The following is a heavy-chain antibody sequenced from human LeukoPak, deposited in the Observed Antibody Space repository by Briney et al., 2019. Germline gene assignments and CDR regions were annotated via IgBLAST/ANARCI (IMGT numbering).Heavy chain of an antibody. CDR2: ISGSGGST. J-gene: IGHJ4*02. V-gene: IGHV3-23*01. CDR1: GFTFSSYA. D-gene: IGHD3-10*01. CDR3: AKSLRFGEYTNLPFDY. Sequence: PGGSLRLSCAASGFTFSSYAMSWVRQAPGKRLEWVSAISGSGGSTYYADSVKGRFTISRDNSKNTLYLQMNSLRAEDTAVYYCAKSLRFGEYTNLPFDYWGQGTLVTVSS.